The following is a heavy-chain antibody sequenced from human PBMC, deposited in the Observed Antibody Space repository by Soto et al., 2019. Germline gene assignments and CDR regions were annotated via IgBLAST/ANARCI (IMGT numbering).Heavy chain of an antibody. CDR3: VRGHSGLDI. CDR1: GFTFRDNY. J-gene: IGHJ3*02. CDR2: ISGGNTI. Sequence: QVQVVESGGGLVKPGGSLRLSCAGSGFTFRDNYMSWIRQIPGKGLEWISYISGGNTIYYIDSVKGRFTLSRDSAKNSLYLQMDSLRAEDTAVYYCVRGHSGLDIWGQGTMVTVSS. V-gene: IGHV3-11*01. D-gene: IGHD5-12*01.